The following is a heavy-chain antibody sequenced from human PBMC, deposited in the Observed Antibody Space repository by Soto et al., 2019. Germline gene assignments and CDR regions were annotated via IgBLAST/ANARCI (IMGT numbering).Heavy chain of an antibody. D-gene: IGHD5-18*01. J-gene: IGHJ4*02. Sequence: GGSLRLSCAASGFTFSISAMSWVRQAPGKGLEWVSTISGSGGSTYYADSVKGRFTVSRDNSKNTLYLQMNSLRAEDTAVYYCAKDLDGYNFGPVDYWGQGTLVTVSS. V-gene: IGHV3-23*01. CDR3: AKDLDGYNFGPVDY. CDR1: GFTFSISA. CDR2: ISGSGGST.